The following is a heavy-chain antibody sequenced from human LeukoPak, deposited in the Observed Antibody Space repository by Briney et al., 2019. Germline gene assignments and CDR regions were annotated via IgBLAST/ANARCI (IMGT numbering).Heavy chain of an antibody. CDR1: GFTFTTYT. D-gene: IGHD3-10*01. CDR2: ISSTSSYI. Sequence: GGSLRLSCAASGFTFTTYTMNWVRQAPGKGLEWVSSISSTSSYIYYADSVKGRFTISRDNAKNSLYLQMNSLGAEDTAVYFCARDYYGNYYFDYWCQGTLVTVSS. CDR3: ARDYYGNYYFDY. J-gene: IGHJ4*02. V-gene: IGHV3-21*01.